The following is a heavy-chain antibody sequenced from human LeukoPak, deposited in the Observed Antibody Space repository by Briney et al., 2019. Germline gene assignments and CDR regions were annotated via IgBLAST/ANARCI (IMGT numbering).Heavy chain of an antibody. CDR1: GGSINSYC. CDR2: IYTSGNT. CDR3: ATSYDAKTAPYDL. D-gene: IGHD3-3*01. Sequence: SETLSLTCTVSGGSINSYCWSWVRQPPGKGLEWIGYIYTSGNTDYSPSLKSRVTMSLDTSKNQLSMELRFLTAADTAVYYCATSYDAKTAPYDLWGQGTLVTVSS. J-gene: IGHJ5*02. V-gene: IGHV4-4*09.